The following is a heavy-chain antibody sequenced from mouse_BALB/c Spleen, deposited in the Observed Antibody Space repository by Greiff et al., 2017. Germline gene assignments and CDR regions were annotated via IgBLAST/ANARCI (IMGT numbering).Heavy chain of an antibody. Sequence: QVQLQQPGAELVKPGASVKMSCKASGYTFTSYYIHWVKQRPGQGLEWIGWIYPGDGSTKYNEKFKGKTTLTADKSSSTAYMLLSSLTSEDSAIYFYARDTTVAQPPWFAYWGQGTLVTVSA. D-gene: IGHD1-1*01. J-gene: IGHJ3*01. CDR3: ARDTTVAQPPWFAY. CDR2: IYPGDGST. V-gene: IGHV1S56*01. CDR1: GYTFTSYY.